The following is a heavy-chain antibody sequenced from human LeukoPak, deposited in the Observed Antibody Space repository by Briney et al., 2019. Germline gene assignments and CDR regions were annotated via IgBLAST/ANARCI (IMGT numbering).Heavy chain of an antibody. J-gene: IGHJ4*02. D-gene: IGHD3-22*01. CDR2: IYHSGST. Sequence: PSETLSLTCAVSGGSISSSNWWSWVRQPPGKGLERIGEIYHSGSTNYNPSLKSRVTISVDKSKNQFSLKLSSVTAADTAVYYCARGAYDSSGYYYGYFDYWGQGTLVTVSS. CDR1: GGSISSSNW. V-gene: IGHV4-4*02. CDR3: ARGAYDSSGYYYGYFDY.